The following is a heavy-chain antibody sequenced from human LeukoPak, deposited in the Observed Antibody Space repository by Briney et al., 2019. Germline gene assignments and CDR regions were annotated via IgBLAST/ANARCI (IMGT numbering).Heavy chain of an antibody. CDR1: GFTFSNAW. Sequence: TGGSLRLSCAASGFTFSNAWMSWVRQAPGKGLEWVGRIKSKTDGGTTDYAAPVKGRFTISRDDSKNTLYLQMNSLKTEDTAVYYCTTAFNPYYYYYYGMDVWGKGTTVTVSS. J-gene: IGHJ6*04. D-gene: IGHD1-14*01. V-gene: IGHV3-15*01. CDR2: IKSKTDGGTT. CDR3: TTAFNPYYYYYYGMDV.